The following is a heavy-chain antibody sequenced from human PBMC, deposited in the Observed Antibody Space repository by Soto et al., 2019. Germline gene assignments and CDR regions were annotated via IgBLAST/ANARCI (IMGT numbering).Heavy chain of an antibody. Sequence: AVGSLRLSCTVSGFAFNNYGINWVRQAPGKGLEWVSSISKSDYTYYSDSVKGRFAISRDNAKSSVSLQMNTLRVEDTAVYYCAREDSIIIPAVSDFWGQGTLVTVPS. J-gene: IGHJ4*02. CDR3: AREDSIIIPAVSDF. V-gene: IGHV3-21*01. CDR1: GFAFNNYG. CDR2: ISKSDYT. D-gene: IGHD2-2*01.